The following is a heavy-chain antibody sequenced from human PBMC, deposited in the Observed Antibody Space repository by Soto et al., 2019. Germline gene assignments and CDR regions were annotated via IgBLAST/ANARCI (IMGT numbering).Heavy chain of an antibody. CDR3: ARVAGVRGLGEYYFDY. Sequence: EVQLVESGGGLVQPGGSLRLSCAASGFTFTSYWMSWVRQAPGKGLEWVANINQDGGDKYCVDSVKGRFTISRDNAKNSLYLQRYSLRAEDTAVYYCARVAGVRGLGEYYFDYWGLGTLVTVSS. CDR2: INQDGGDK. D-gene: IGHD2-15*01. V-gene: IGHV3-7*01. CDR1: GFTFTSYW. J-gene: IGHJ4*02.